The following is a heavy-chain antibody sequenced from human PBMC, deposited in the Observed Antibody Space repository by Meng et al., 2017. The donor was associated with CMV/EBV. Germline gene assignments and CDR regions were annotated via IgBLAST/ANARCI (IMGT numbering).Heavy chain of an antibody. CDR3: ARTPLPKYSSSWRNWFDP. CDR1: GYSFTSYW. V-gene: IGHV5-51*01. D-gene: IGHD6-13*01. J-gene: IGHJ5*02. Sequence: LKISCKGSGYSFTSYWIGWVRQMPGKGLEWMGIIYPGDSDTRYSPSFQGQVTISADKSISTAYLQWSSLKASDTAMYYCARTPLPKYSSSWRNWFDPWGQGTLVTVSS. CDR2: IYPGDSDT.